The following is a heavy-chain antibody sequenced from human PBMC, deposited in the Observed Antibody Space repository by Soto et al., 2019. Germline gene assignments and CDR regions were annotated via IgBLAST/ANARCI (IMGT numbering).Heavy chain of an antibody. CDR2: IYYSGST. CDR3: ARESYSSSWYGFDY. J-gene: IGHJ4*02. Sequence: QVQLQESGPGLVKPSETLSLTCTVSGGSISSYYWSWIRQPPGKGLEWIGYIYYSGSTNYNPSLKSRLTISVDTSKNQFSLKLSYVTAADTAVYYCARESYSSSWYGFDYWGQGTLVTVSS. V-gene: IGHV4-59*01. D-gene: IGHD6-13*01. CDR1: GGSISSYY.